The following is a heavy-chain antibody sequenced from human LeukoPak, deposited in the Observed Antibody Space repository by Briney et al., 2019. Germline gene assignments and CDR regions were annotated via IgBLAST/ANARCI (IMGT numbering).Heavy chain of an antibody. CDR2: ISAYNGNT. CDR3: GGDVGVGNIDV. V-gene: IGHV1-18*01. CDR1: GYTFTSYG. J-gene: IGHJ6*03. Sequence: ASVKVSCKASGYTFTSYGISWVRQAPGQGLEWMGWISAYNGNTNYAQKLQGRVTMTTDTSTSTAYLELKSLRSDDTAGYFCGGDVGVGNIDVWGKGTTVTVSS. D-gene: IGHD1-14*01.